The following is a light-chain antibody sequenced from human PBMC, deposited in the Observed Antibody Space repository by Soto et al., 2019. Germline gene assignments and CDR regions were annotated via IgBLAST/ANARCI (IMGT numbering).Light chain of an antibody. V-gene: IGLV2-11*01. CDR1: SSDVGGYNY. CDR3: CSSAGRSTYV. Sequence: SVLTQPPSASGSPGQSVTISCTGTSSDVGGYNYVSWHQQHPGKAPKLIIYDVTKRPSGVPDRFSGSKSGYTASLTISGLQAEDEAAYYCCSSAGRSTYVFGSGTKVTV. J-gene: IGLJ1*01. CDR2: DVT.